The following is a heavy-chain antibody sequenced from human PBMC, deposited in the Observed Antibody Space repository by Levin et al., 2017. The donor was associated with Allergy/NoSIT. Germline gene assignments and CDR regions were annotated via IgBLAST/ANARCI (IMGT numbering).Heavy chain of an antibody. CDR3: ARETWIQLGWAFDI. Sequence: LGESLKISCAASGFTVSSNYMSWVRQAPGKGLEWVSVIYSGGSTYYADSVKGRFTISRDNSKNTLYLQMNSLRAEDTAVYYCARETWIQLGWAFDIWGQGTMVTVSS. CDR1: GFTVSSNY. V-gene: IGHV3-53*01. D-gene: IGHD5-18*01. J-gene: IGHJ3*02. CDR2: IYSGGST.